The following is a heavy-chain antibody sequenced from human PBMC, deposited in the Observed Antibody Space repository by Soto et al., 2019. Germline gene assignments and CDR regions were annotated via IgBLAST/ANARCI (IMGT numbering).Heavy chain of an antibody. V-gene: IGHV3-48*02. Sequence: GGSLRLSCAASGVTFSSYSMNWVRQATGKGLEWVSYISSSSSTIYYADSVKGRFTISRDNAKNSLYLQMNSLRDEDTAVYYCARESAALNWFDPWGQGTLVTVSS. CDR1: GVTFSSYS. J-gene: IGHJ5*02. CDR3: ARESAALNWFDP. D-gene: IGHD2-2*01. CDR2: ISSSSSTI.